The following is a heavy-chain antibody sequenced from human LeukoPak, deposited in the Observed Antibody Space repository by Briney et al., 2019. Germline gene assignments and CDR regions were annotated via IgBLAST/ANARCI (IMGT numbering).Heavy chain of an antibody. D-gene: IGHD3-22*01. CDR1: GGSISSYD. CDR3: ARRAGSSGYSYYFDY. Sequence: SETLSLTCTVSGGSISSYDWSWIRQPPGKGLEWIGHIYYSGKPNYNPSLKSRVTISLDTSKNQFSLKLTSVTAADTAVYYCARRAGSSGYSYYFDYWGQGTLVTVAS. V-gene: IGHV4-59*08. CDR2: IYYSGKP. J-gene: IGHJ4*02.